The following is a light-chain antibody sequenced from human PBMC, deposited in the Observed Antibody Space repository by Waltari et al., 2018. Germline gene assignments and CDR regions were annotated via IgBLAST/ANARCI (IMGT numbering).Light chain of an antibody. J-gene: IGKJ4*01. V-gene: IGKV3-15*01. CDR1: QSISTN. CDR2: AAS. Sequence: EIVLTQSPATLSVSPGERVTLSCRASQSISTNLAWYQQKPGQTPRLLIFAASTMDTGIPERFRGNRSGTEFPLTISSLQSEDFAIYYCQQYDGWRATFGGGTRVDLK. CDR3: QQYDGWRAT.